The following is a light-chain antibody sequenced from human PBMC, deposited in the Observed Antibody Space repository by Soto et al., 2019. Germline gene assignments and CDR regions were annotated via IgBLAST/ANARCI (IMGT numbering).Light chain of an antibody. CDR1: SSDVGSYNR. J-gene: IGLJ1*01. CDR3: NSYTSSNTYV. Sequence: QSARTQPPSVSGSPGQSVTISCTGTSSDVGSYNRVSWYQQPPGTAPKLMIYEVSNRPSGVPDRFSGSKSGNTASLTISGLQPEDEADYYCNSYTSSNTYVFGTGTKVTVL. CDR2: EVS. V-gene: IGLV2-18*02.